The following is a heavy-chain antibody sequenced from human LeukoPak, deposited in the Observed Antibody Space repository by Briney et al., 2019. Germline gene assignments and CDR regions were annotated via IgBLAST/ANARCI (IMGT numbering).Heavy chain of an antibody. CDR2: INEDGSEQ. V-gene: IGHV3-7*01. CDR1: GFIFKKYW. J-gene: IGHJ6*02. CDR3: ARGEVATTYYYGMDV. D-gene: IGHD5-12*01. Sequence: GGSLRLSCAASGFIFKKYWMTWVRQAPGKGLEWVANINEDGSEQKYVDSVKGRFTISRDNAKNSLFLQMDSPRADDTAVYYCARGEVATTYYYGMDVWGQGTTVTVSS.